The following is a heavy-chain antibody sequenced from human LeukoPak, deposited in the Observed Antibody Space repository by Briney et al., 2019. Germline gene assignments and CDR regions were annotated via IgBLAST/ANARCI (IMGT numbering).Heavy chain of an antibody. CDR1: GFPFSTYD. D-gene: IGHD3-10*01. J-gene: IGHJ4*02. CDR3: AKGLGTGSVLARPLHY. Sequence: PGRSRRLSCAASGFPFSTYDMHWVRQAPDKGLQWVAVISSDGYRTDYPDSVRGRFTISRDNFKNTVDLQMISVTAEDTAMYFCAKGLGTGSVLARPLHYWGQGTLVTVSS. CDR2: ISSDGYRT. V-gene: IGHV3-30*18.